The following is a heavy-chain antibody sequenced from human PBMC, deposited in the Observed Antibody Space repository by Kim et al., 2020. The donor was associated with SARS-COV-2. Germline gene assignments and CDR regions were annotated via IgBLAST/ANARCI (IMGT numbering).Heavy chain of an antibody. V-gene: IGHV1-69*13. Sequence: SVKVSCKASGGTFSSYAISWVRQAPGQGLEWMGGIIPIFGTANYAQKFQGRVTITADESTSTAYMELSSLRSEDTAVYYCARIMWAAAGLDAFDIWGQGTMVTVSS. J-gene: IGHJ3*02. CDR3: ARIMWAAAGLDAFDI. CDR2: IIPIFGTA. CDR1: GGTFSSYA. D-gene: IGHD6-13*01.